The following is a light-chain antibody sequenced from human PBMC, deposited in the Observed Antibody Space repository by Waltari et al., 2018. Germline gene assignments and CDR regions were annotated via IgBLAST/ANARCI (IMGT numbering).Light chain of an antibody. V-gene: IGKV3-20*01. J-gene: IGKJ1*01. CDR2: GSS. Sequence: IMLTQSPGTLSLSPGERATLSCRSSQSISRYLAWYQQKPGQAPRLLIYGSSTRATGIPDRFSGRGSGTDFGLTISGLEPEDSAVYYCQHHFRLPATFGRGTKVEIK. CDR3: QHHFRLPAT. CDR1: QSISRY.